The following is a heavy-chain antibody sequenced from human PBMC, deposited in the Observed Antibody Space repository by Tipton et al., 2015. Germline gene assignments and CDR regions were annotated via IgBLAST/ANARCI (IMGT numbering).Heavy chain of an antibody. CDR1: GGPVSSNSYS. J-gene: IGHJ6*02. CDR3: VAVAASSYYFGTDV. Sequence: TLSLTCTVSGGPVSSNSYSWSWIRQPPGRRLEWIGYIHYSGSTNYNPSLKSRVTMSVDTSKNQISLKLNSVTAADTAVYYCVAVAASSYYFGTDVWGQGTTVTVSS. CDR2: IHYSGST. V-gene: IGHV4-61*01. D-gene: IGHD6-19*01.